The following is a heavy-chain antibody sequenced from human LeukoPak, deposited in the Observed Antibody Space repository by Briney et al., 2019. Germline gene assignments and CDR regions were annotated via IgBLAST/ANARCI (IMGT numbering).Heavy chain of an antibody. D-gene: IGHD1-1*01. J-gene: IGHJ4*02. CDR2: INAGNGNT. V-gene: IGHV1-3*01. Sequence: GASVKVSCKASGYTFTSYAMHWVRQAPGQRLEWMGWINAGNGNTKYSRKFQGRVTITRDTSASTAYMELSSLRSEDTAVYYCAREAWHNWNDLDYWGQGTLVTVSS. CDR3: AREAWHNWNDLDY. CDR1: GYTFTSYA.